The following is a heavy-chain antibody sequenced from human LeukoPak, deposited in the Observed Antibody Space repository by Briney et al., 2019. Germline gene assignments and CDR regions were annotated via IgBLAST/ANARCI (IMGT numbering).Heavy chain of an antibody. J-gene: IGHJ5*02. CDR3: ARHAATGTTSSLRFDP. CDR2: IYYSGST. CDR1: GGSISSGGYY. D-gene: IGHD4-17*01. V-gene: IGHV4-31*03. Sequence: SQTLSLTCTVSGGSISSGGYYWSWIRQHPGKGLEWIGYIYYSGSTNYNPSLKSRVTISVDTSKNQFSLKLSSVTAADTAVYYCARHAATGTTSSLRFDPWGQGTLVTVSS.